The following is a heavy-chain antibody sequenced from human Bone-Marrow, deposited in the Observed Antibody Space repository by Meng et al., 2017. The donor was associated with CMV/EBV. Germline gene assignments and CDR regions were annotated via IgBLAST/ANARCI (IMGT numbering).Heavy chain of an antibody. CDR2: INPNSGVT. CDR1: GYTFTGYY. D-gene: IGHD1-26*01. J-gene: IGHJ4*02. V-gene: IGHV1-2*02. Sequence: ASVKVSCKASGYTFTGYYMNWVRQAPGQGLEWMGWINPNSGVTNYAQKFQGRVTMTRDTSISTAYMELSSLRSDDTAVYYCARGRGSYYYYWGQGTLVTVSS. CDR3: ARGRGSYYYY.